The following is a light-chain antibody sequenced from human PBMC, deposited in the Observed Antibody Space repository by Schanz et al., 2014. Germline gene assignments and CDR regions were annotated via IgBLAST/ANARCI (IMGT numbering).Light chain of an antibody. J-gene: IGKJ2*01. CDR3: QQYGSSLEAMYT. CDR2: GAS. V-gene: IGKV3-20*01. Sequence: EIVLTQSPATLSLSPGERATLSCRASQSVSSYLAWYQQKPGQAPRLLIYGASSRATGIPDRFSGSGSGTDFTLTISRLEPEDFAVYYCQQYGSSLEAMYTFGQGTKLEIK. CDR1: QSVSSY.